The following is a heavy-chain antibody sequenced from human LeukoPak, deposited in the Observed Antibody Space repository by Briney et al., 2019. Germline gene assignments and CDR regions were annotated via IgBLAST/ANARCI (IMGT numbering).Heavy chain of an antibody. CDR3: ARGRYSYDY. D-gene: IGHD5-18*01. J-gene: IGHJ4*02. V-gene: IGHV3-30-3*01. Sequence: GRSLRLSCAASGFTFSSYAMHWVRQAPGKGLEWVAVISYDGSNKYYADSVKGRFTISRDNAKNSLYLQMNSLRAEDTAVYYCARGRYSYDYWGQGTLVTVSS. CDR2: ISYDGSNK. CDR1: GFTFSSYA.